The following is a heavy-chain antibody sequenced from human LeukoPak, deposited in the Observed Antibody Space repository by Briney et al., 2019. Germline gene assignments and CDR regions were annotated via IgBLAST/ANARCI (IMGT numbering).Heavy chain of an antibody. J-gene: IGHJ3*02. CDR3: ASRYCSGGSCYSGDI. Sequence: PSQTLSLTCAVSGGSISSGGYSWSWIRQPPGKGLEWIGYIYHSGSTYYNPSLKSRVTISVDRSKNQFSLKLSSVTAADTAVYYCASRYCSGGSCYSGDIWGQGTMVTVSS. V-gene: IGHV4-30-2*01. D-gene: IGHD2-15*01. CDR1: GGSISSGGYS. CDR2: IYHSGST.